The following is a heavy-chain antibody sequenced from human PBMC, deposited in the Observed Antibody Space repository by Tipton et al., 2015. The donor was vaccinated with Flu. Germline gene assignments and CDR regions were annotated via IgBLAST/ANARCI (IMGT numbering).Heavy chain of an antibody. D-gene: IGHD3-10*02. CDR3: ARLSYYDVDLKNFYFDY. Sequence: TLSLTCTVSGGSVNTGYYFCAWIRQPPGKRLELIGSIYPSGTTYYNPSLKSRVTISVDTSKSQFSLMLRSVTAADTAVYYCARLSYYDVDLKNFYFDYWGQGTLVTVSS. CDR1: GGSVNTGYYF. J-gene: IGHJ4*02. V-gene: IGHV4-39*01. CDR2: IYPSGTT.